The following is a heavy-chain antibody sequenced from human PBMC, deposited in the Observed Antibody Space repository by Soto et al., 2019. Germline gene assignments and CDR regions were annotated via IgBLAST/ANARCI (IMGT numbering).Heavy chain of an antibody. J-gene: IGHJ5*02. CDR2: INDRGST. Sequence: QVQLQQWGAGLLKPSETLSLTCAVYGGSFSGYFWNWIRQPPEKGLEWIGEINDRGSTTYNPSLKSRVTISGDTSKNQFSLKLSSVTAADTAVYYCARRGSWSNGWGSNYIWFDPWGQGTLVTVSS. CDR3: ARRGSWSNGWGSNYIWFDP. V-gene: IGHV4-34*01. CDR1: GGSFSGYF. D-gene: IGHD1-26*01.